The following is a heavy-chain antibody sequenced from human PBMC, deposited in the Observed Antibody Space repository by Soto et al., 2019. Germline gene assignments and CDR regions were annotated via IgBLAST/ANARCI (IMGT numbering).Heavy chain of an antibody. Sequence: GGSLRLSCAASGFTFSSYGMHWVRQAPGKGLEWVAVISYDGSNKYYADSVKGRFTISRDNSKNTLYLQMNNLRAEDTAVYYCARSYYYGSGSYNYYYYYGMDVWGQGTTVTVSS. CDR1: GFTFSSYG. V-gene: IGHV3-30*03. J-gene: IGHJ6*02. CDR3: ARSYYYGSGSYNYYYYYGMDV. CDR2: ISYDGSNK. D-gene: IGHD3-10*01.